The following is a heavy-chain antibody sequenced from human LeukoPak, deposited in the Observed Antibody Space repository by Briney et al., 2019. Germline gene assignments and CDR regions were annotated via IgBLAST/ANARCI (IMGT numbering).Heavy chain of an antibody. Sequence: SETLSLTCTVSGDSINSYYWSWIRQPPGKGLEWIGYVYHSGITNYNPSPKSRVTISVDTSKNQFSLRLTSLTAADTAVYYCARALRQQLVTGWFDPWGQGTLVTVSS. CDR2: VYHSGIT. V-gene: IGHV4-59*01. D-gene: IGHD6-13*01. CDR1: GDSINSYY. CDR3: ARALRQQLVTGWFDP. J-gene: IGHJ5*02.